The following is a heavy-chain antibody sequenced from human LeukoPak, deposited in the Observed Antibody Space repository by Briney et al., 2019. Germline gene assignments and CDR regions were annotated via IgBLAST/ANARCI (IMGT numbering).Heavy chain of an antibody. CDR2: IYYSGST. D-gene: IGHD4-23*01. J-gene: IGHJ3*02. CDR3: ARSDYGGNPGAFDI. V-gene: IGHV4-59*12. Sequence: SETLSLTCTVSGGSISSYYWSWIRQPPGKGLEWIGYIYYSGSTNYNPSLKSRVTISVDRSKNQFSLKLSSVTAADTAVYYCARSDYGGNPGAFDIWGQGTMVTVSS. CDR1: GGSISSYY.